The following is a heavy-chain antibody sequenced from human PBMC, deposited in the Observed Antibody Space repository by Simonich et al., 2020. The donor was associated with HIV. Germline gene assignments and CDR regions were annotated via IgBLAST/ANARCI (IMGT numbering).Heavy chain of an antibody. Sequence: QEQLVQSGAEVKKPGASVKVSCEASGYTFTGYYIHWVRQAPGQGLEWMGRINPKSGSTNDAQKCQGRGTMTRDTSISTAYMELSRLRSDDTAVYYCARDPNSSGYYTGGWFDPWGQGTLVTVFS. J-gene: IGHJ5*02. D-gene: IGHD3-3*01. CDR2: INPKSGST. V-gene: IGHV1-2*06. CDR1: GYTFTGYY. CDR3: ARDPNSSGYYTGGWFDP.